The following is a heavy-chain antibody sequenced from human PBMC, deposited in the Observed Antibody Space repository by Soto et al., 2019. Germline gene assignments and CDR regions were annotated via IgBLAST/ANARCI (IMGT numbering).Heavy chain of an antibody. J-gene: IGHJ6*02. Sequence: PVGSLRLSCAASGFTFNSYGMHWVRQGPGNGLEWVAFISYDSTKTYYADSVKGRFTISRDNSNSALYVQMNSLTGEDTAVYYCARTRSAWSDFHYYSLDVWGQGTKVTVSS. CDR3: ARTRSAWSDFHYYSLDV. V-gene: IGHV3-30*03. CDR1: GFTFNSYG. CDR2: ISYDSTKT. D-gene: IGHD1-26*01.